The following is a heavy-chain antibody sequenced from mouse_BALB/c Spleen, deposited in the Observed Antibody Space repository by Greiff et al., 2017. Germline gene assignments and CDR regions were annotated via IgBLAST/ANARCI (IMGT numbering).Heavy chain of an antibody. J-gene: IGHJ4*01. CDR2: IWSGGST. CDR1: GFSLTSYG. V-gene: IGHV2-4-1*01. Sequence: QVQLKQSGPGLVQPSQSLSITCTVSGFSLTSYGVHWVRQSPGKGLEWLGVIWSGGSTDYNAAFISRLSISKDNSKSQVFFKMNSLQADDTAIYYSARTPDYYYGSKDYYAMDYWGQGTSVTVSS. D-gene: IGHD1-1*01. CDR3: ARTPDYYYGSKDYYAMDY.